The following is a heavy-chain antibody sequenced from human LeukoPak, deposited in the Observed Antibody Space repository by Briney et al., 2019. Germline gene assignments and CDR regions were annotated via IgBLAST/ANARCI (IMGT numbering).Heavy chain of an antibody. CDR2: IKGDGSET. CDR3: TRDDFSGSYCD. D-gene: IGHD1-26*01. CDR1: RFIFSNNW. V-gene: IGHV3-7*01. Sequence: GGSLRLSCAASRFIFSNNWMSWVRQAPGKGLEWVANIKGDGSETYYVDSVKGRFTISRDNTRNSLYLQMNSLRADDTATYYCTRDDFSGSYCDWGQGTLVTVSS. J-gene: IGHJ4*02.